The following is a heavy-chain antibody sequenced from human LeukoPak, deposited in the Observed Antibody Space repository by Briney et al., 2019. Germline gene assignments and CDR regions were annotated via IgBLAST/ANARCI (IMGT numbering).Heavy chain of an antibody. V-gene: IGHV4-39*06. D-gene: IGHD6-19*01. CDR1: GASISGSGYY. J-gene: IGHJ4*02. Sequence: SETLSLTCAVSGASISGSGYYWVWIRQPPGMELQWIGNIYHTGSTYYNASLQSRVTISIDTSKNQVPLKLSSVTAADTAVYYCARVSGWNPLEAAHIDYWGQGTLVTVSS. CDR3: ARVSGWNPLEAAHIDY. CDR2: IYHTGST.